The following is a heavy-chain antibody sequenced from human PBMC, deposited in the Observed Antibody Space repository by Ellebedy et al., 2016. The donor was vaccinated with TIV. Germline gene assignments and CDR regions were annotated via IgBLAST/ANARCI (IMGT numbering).Heavy chain of an antibody. D-gene: IGHD2-15*01. Sequence: ASVKVSCXASGYTFTGYYMHWVRQAPGQGLEWMGWISAYNGNTNYAQKLQGRVTMTTDTSTSTAYMELRSLRSDDTAVYYCARDRRSGGYYYGMDVWGQGTTVTVSS. CDR1: GYTFTGYY. CDR2: ISAYNGNT. J-gene: IGHJ6*02. CDR3: ARDRRSGGYYYGMDV. V-gene: IGHV1-18*04.